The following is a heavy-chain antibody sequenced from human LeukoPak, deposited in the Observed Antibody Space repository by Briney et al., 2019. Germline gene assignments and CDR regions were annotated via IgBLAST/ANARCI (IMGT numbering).Heavy chain of an antibody. V-gene: IGHV3-15*01. CDR2: IKSKTDGGTT. D-gene: IGHD3-22*01. CDR3: TTPYYYDSSGYY. CDR1: GFSFSNYG. J-gene: IGHJ4*02. Sequence: GGSLRLSCAASGFSFSNYGMHWVRQAPGKGLEWVGRIKSKTDGGTTDYAAPVKGRFTISRDDSKNTLYLQMNSLKTEDTAVYYCTTPYYYDSSGYYWGQGTLVTVSS.